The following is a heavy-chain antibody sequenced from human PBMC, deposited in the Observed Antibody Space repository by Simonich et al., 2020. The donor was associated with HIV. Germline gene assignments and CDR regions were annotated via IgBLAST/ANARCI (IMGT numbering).Heavy chain of an antibody. CDR3: ARDGRKGSSTSCSDY. Sequence: EVQLVESGGGLVKPGGSLRLSCAASGFTFSSYSMNWVRQAPGKGLEWVSSISSSSSYKYYADSVKGRFTISRENAKNSLYLQMNSLRAEDTAVYYCARDGRKGSSTSCSDYWGQGTLVTVSS. CDR1: GFTFSSYS. J-gene: IGHJ4*02. V-gene: IGHV3-21*01. CDR2: ISSSSSYK. D-gene: IGHD2-2*01.